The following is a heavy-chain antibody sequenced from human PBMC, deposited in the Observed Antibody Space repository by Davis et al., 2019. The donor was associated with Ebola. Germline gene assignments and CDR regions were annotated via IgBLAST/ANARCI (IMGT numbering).Heavy chain of an antibody. D-gene: IGHD5-12*01. V-gene: IGHV3-21*01. CDR2: ISNGGAYI. Sequence: PGGSLRLSCAASGFTFDVYTMNWVRKGPGKGLEWVASISNGGAYIFYADSVKGRFTISRDNAKKFLYLQMDRLRVEDTGTYFCARVYSGYDWGQGTQVVVSS. J-gene: IGHJ4*02. CDR1: GFTFDVYT. CDR3: ARVYSGYD.